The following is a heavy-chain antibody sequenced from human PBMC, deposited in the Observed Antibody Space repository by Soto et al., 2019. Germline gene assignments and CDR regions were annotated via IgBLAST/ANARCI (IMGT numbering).Heavy chain of an antibody. CDR3: ARDLGESTAPDYGMDV. Sequence: GASVKVSCKASGFTFTTSAMQWVRQARGQRLEWMGGIIPIFGTANYAQKFQGRVTITADESTSTAYMELSSLRPEDTAVYYCARDLGESTAPDYGMDVWGQGTTVTAP. J-gene: IGHJ6*02. CDR2: IIPIFGTA. D-gene: IGHD3-10*01. V-gene: IGHV1-69*13. CDR1: GFTFTTSA.